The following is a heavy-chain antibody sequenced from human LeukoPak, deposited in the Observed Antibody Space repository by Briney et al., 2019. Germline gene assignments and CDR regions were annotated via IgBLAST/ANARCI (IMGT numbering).Heavy chain of an antibody. J-gene: IGHJ2*01. CDR3: ATTYYDFWSGYFRSFDL. CDR1: GGSISSCSYY. Sequence: SETLSLTCTVSGGSISSCSYYWSWIRQPAGKGLEWIGRSYTSGSTNYNPSLKSRVNISVDTYKTQFSLKLSSVTAADTAVYYCATTYYDFWSGYFRSFDLWGRGTLVTVSS. CDR2: SYTSGST. V-gene: IGHV4-61*02. D-gene: IGHD3-3*01.